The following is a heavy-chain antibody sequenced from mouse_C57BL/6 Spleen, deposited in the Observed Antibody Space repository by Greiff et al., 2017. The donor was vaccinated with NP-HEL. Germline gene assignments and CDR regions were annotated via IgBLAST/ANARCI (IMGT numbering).Heavy chain of an antibody. V-gene: IGHV1-53*01. Sequence: VQLKQPGTALVTPGASVKLSCKASGYTFPSSWMHWVKQRPGQGLEWIANVTPRNGGTNYNAQFMSKATLTVYKPASTAYMQLSSLPSEDSAVYYCARESHWYFDVWGTGTTVTVSS. D-gene: IGHD1-3*01. CDR1: GYTFPSSW. CDR3: ARESHWYFDV. J-gene: IGHJ1*03. CDR2: VTPRNGGT.